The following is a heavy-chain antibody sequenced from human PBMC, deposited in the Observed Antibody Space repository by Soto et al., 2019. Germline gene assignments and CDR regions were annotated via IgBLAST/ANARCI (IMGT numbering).Heavy chain of an antibody. V-gene: IGHV4-59*01. D-gene: IGHD1-1*01. J-gene: IGHJ4*02. CDR2: IYYSGST. Sequence: SETLSLTCTVSGGSISSYYWSWIRQPPGRGLEWIGYIYYSGSTNYNPSLKSRVTISVDTSKNQFSLKLSSVTAADTAVYYCAREGLERTFDYWGQGTLVTVSS. CDR3: AREGLERTFDY. CDR1: GGSISSYY.